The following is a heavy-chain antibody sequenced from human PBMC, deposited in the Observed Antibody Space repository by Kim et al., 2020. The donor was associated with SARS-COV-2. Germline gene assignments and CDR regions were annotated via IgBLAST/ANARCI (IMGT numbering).Heavy chain of an antibody. J-gene: IGHJ4*02. CDR3: ARAWDQNFDF. CDR2: INPRSANT. D-gene: IGHD1-26*01. Sequence: ASVKVSCKASGYTFTSYWIHWVRQAPRQGLEWMGMINPRSANTRYAQNFQGRVTTTSDTSTSTAYMEMSSLRSEDTAVYYCARAWDQNFDFWGQGTLVTV. V-gene: IGHV1-46*01. CDR1: GYTFTSYW.